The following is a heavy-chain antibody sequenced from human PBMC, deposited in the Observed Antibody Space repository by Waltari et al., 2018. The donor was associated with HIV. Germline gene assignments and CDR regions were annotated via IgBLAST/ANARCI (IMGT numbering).Heavy chain of an antibody. CDR2: MSYSGST. D-gene: IGHD4-4*01. Sequence: QLQLQESGPGLVKSPETLSLTCTVSGGSMTSSSYYWGWIRQPPGKGLEWIGSMSYSGSTYHNPSLRSRLTISVDTSKNQFSLKLTSVTAADTAVYYCARSFSGYSNYFDPWGQGTLVTVSS. J-gene: IGHJ5*02. CDR3: ARSFSGYSNYFDP. V-gene: IGHV4-39*01. CDR1: GGSMTSSSYY.